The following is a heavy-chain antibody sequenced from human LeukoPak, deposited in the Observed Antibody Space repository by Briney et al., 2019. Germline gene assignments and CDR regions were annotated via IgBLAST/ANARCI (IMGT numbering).Heavy chain of an antibody. Sequence: ASVKVSCKASGGTFSSYAISWVRQAPGQGLEWMGGIIPIFGTANYAQKFQGRVTITADESTSTAYMELSSLRSEDTAVYYCASVQIAARPDYYYYMDVWGKGTTVTVSS. CDR2: IIPIFGTA. D-gene: IGHD6-6*01. CDR1: GGTFSSYA. CDR3: ASVQIAARPDYYYYMDV. V-gene: IGHV1-69*01. J-gene: IGHJ6*03.